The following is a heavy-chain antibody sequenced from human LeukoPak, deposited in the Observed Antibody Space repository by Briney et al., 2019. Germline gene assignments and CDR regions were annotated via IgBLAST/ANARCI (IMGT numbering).Heavy chain of an antibody. D-gene: IGHD2-15*01. Sequence: SQTLSLTCTVSGGSISGGGFFWTWIRQRPGEGLEWIGYIYYTGGTYYNPSLNSRLSISVDTSKNQFSLNLSSVTAADTAVYYCARDHVVGGSCRLDYWGQGTLVTVSS. J-gene: IGHJ4*02. CDR2: IYYTGGT. CDR3: ARDHVVGGSCRLDY. V-gene: IGHV4-31*03. CDR1: GGSISGGGFF.